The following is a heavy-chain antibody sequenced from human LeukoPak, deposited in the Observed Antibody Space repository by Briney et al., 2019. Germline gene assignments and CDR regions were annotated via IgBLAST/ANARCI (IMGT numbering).Heavy chain of an antibody. V-gene: IGHV3-21*01. CDR3: ARFEYSSGWFGY. CDR2: ISGSSSYI. CDR1: GFTFSSYS. J-gene: IGHJ5*01. D-gene: IGHD6-19*01. Sequence: GGSLRLSCAASGFTFSSYSMNWVRQAPGKGLEWVSSISGSSSYIYYADSVKGRFTISRDNAKNSLYLQMNSLRAEDTAVYYCARFEYSSGWFGYWGQGTLVTVSS.